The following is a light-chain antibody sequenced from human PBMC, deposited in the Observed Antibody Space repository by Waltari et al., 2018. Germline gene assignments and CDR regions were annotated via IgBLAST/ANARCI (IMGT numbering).Light chain of an antibody. CDR2: SNT. CDR1: NSNIGSNT. J-gene: IGLJ2*01. CDR3: STWDDRLTGVV. Sequence: QSVLAQPPSASGTPGQRITIPCSGSNSNIGSNTVNWYQQFPGTATRLLIYSNTQRPSGVPDRFSASKSGSSAALAIYGLHSEDEADYYCSTWDDRLTGVVFGGGTKVTVL. V-gene: IGLV1-44*01.